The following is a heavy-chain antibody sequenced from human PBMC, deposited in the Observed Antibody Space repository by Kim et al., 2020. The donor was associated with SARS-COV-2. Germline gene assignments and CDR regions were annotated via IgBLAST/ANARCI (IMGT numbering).Heavy chain of an antibody. D-gene: IGHD3-22*01. CDR1: GFTFDDYA. CDR3: TAHYYDSSGYYLYWYFDL. J-gene: IGHJ2*01. Sequence: GGSLRLSCTASGFTFDDYAMSWVRQAPGKGLEWVGFIRSKAYGGTTEYAASVKGRFTISRDDSKSIAYLQMNSLKTEDTAMYYCTAHYYDSSGYYLYWYFDLWGRGTLVTVSS. V-gene: IGHV3-49*04. CDR2: IRSKAYGGTT.